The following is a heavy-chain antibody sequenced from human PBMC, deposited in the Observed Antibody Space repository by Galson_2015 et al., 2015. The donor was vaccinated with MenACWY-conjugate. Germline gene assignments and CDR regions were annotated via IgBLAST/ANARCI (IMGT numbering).Heavy chain of an antibody. CDR2: ISPIDSKT. CDR1: GYNFITYW. D-gene: IGHD1-26*01. V-gene: IGHV5-51*01. J-gene: IGHJ6*02. CDR3: ARHPPGGRGMDV. Sequence: QSGAEVKMPGESLKISCKASGYNFITYWIGWVRQVPGKGLEWVGLISPIDSKTRYSPAFEGRVTISADNSITTAYLQWNSLQASDTAMYYCARHPPGGRGMDVWGQGTTVTVSS.